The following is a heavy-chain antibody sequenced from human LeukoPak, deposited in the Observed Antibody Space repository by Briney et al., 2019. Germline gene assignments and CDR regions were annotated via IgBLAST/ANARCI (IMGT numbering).Heavy chain of an antibody. CDR2: ISAYNGNT. D-gene: IGHD3-3*01. V-gene: IGHV1-18*01. Sequence: GASVKVSCKASGYTFSSYGISWVRQAPGQGLEWMGWISAYNGNTNYAQKLQGRVTMTTDTSTSTAYMELRSLRSDDTAVYYCARVTLLGGTIFGGPYYYMDVWGKGTTVTVSS. CDR3: ARVTLLGGTIFGGPYYYMDV. CDR1: GYTFSSYG. J-gene: IGHJ6*03.